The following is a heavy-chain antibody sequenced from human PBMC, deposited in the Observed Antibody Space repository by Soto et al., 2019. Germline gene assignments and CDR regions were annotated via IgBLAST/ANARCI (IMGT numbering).Heavy chain of an antibody. V-gene: IGHV1-8*01. CDR3: AREGATQDYYGMDV. J-gene: IGHJ6*02. CDR2: MNPNSGNT. CDR1: GYTFTSYD. D-gene: IGHD1-26*01. Sequence: ASVKVSCKASGYTFTSYDINWVRQATGQGLEWMGWMNPNSGNTGYAQKFQGGVTMTRNTSISTAYMELSSLRSEDTAVYYCAREGATQDYYGMDVWGQGTTVIVSS.